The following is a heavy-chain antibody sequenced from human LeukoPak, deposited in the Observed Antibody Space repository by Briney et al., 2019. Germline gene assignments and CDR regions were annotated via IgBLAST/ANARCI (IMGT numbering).Heavy chain of an antibody. Sequence: PGGSLRLSCAASGFTFDDYAMHWVRQAPGKGLEWVSGISWNSGSIGYADSVKGRFTISRDNAKNSLYLQMNSLRAEDTALYYCAKDIGGSYYWAFDIWGQGTMVTVSS. J-gene: IGHJ3*02. D-gene: IGHD1-26*01. CDR2: ISWNSGSI. CDR3: AKDIGGSYYWAFDI. V-gene: IGHV3-9*01. CDR1: GFTFDDYA.